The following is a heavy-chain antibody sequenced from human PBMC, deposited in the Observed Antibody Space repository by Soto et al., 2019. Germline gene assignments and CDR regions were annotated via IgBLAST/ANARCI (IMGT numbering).Heavy chain of an antibody. V-gene: IGHV4-39*01. CDR1: GGSISNSSYL. D-gene: IGHD6-19*01. Sequence: SETLSLTCSVSGGSISNSSYLWGWVRQPPGKRLQWIGSVSHIGSTNYNPSLKSRLTISVGTSKTQSSLRLDSVTAADTAVYYCSRIAVSGPRTGFDYWGQGILVTVSS. J-gene: IGHJ4*02. CDR2: VSHIGST. CDR3: SRIAVSGPRTGFDY.